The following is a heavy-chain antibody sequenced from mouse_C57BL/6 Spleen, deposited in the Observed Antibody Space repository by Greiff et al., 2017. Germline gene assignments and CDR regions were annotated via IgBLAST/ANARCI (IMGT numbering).Heavy chain of an antibody. Sequence: QVQLKESGAELVRPGSSVKLSCKASGYTFTSYWMHWVKQRPIQGLEWIGNIDPSDSETHYNQKFKDKATLTVDKSSSTAYMQLSSLTSEDSAVYYCARGDGNYGFAYWGQGTLVTVSA. V-gene: IGHV1-52*01. CDR2: IDPSDSET. CDR1: GYTFTSYW. CDR3: ARGDGNYGFAY. J-gene: IGHJ3*01. D-gene: IGHD2-1*01.